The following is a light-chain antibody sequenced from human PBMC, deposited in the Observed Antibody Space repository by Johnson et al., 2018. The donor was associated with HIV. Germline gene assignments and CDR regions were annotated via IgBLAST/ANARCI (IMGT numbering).Light chain of an antibody. CDR2: DNN. CDR3: GAWDSSLSAYV. CDR1: SSNIGNNY. V-gene: IGLV1-51*01. Sequence: QPVLTQPPSVSAAPGQKVTISCSGSSSNIGNNYVYWYQQLPGTAPKLLIYDNNKRPSGIPDRFSGSKSGTSATLAITGLQTGDEADYYCGAWDSSLSAYVFGTGTQVTV. J-gene: IGLJ1*01.